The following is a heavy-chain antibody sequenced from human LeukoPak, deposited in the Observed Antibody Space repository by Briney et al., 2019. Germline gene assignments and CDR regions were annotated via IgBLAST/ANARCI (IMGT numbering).Heavy chain of an antibody. CDR2: INGDGTTT. V-gene: IGHV3-74*01. CDR1: GFTFSSYL. D-gene: IGHD3-16*02. CDR3: ARDFELSH. Sequence: GGSLRLSCAASGFTFSSYLMHWVRQAPGKGLVGVPRINGDGTTTTYADSVKGRFTVSRDNAKNTLYLQMNSLRAEDTAVYYCARDFELSHWGQGTLVTVSS. J-gene: IGHJ4*02.